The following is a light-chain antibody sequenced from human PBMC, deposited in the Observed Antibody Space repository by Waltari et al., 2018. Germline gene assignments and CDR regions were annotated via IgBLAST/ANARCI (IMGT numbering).Light chain of an antibody. CDR1: ALPKKY. J-gene: IGLJ3*02. Sequence: SYELTQPPSVSVSPGQTARITCSGDALPKKYAYWYQQKSGQAPVLVIYEDIKRPTGIPGGLSGSSSGTTATLTISGAHVEDEADYYCYSTDFSGHDRVFGGGTKLTVL. CDR3: YSTDFSGHDRV. V-gene: IGLV3-10*01. CDR2: EDI.